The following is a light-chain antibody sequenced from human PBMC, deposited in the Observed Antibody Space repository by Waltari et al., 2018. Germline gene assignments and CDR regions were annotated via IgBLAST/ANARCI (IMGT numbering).Light chain of an antibody. CDR1: QSLGTN. V-gene: IGKV3-15*01. CDR3: QQYNNWPLYT. J-gene: IGKJ2*01. CDR2: GAS. Sequence: ETVMTQSPATLSVSPGGRATLSCRASQSLGTNLAWYQQKPGQAPRLLIYGASSMATGVPARVSGSGSGTDFTLTISSLQSEDFVVYYCQQYNNWPLYTFGQGTKLEI.